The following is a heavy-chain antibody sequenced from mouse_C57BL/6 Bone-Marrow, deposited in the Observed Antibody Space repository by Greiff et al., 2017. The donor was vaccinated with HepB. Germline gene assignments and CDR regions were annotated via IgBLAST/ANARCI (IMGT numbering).Heavy chain of an antibody. V-gene: IGHV1-18*01. CDR1: GYTFTDYN. CDR2: INPNNGGT. D-gene: IGHD1-1*01. CDR3: AREGITTVVAHYAMDY. Sequence: VQLQQPGPELVKPGASVKIPCKASGYTFTDYNMDWVKQSHGKSLEWIGDINPNNGGTIYNQKFKGKATLTVDKSSSTAYMELRSLTSEDTAVYYCAREGITTVVAHYAMDYWGQGTSVTVSS. J-gene: IGHJ4*01.